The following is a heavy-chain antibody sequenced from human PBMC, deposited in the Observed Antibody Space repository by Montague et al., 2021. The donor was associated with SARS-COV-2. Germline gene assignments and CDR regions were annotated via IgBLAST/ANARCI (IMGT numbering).Heavy chain of an antibody. CDR1: GFTFSSYA. CDR3: AKEAEWELLEGYFQH. V-gene: IGHV3-23*01. J-gene: IGHJ1*01. D-gene: IGHD1-26*01. Sequence: SLRLSLSASGFTFSSYAMSWVRQAPGKGLERVSAISGSGGSTYYADSVKGRFTISRDNSKNTLYLQMNSLRAEDTAVYYCAKEAEWELLEGYFQHWGQGTLVTVSS. CDR2: ISGSGGST.